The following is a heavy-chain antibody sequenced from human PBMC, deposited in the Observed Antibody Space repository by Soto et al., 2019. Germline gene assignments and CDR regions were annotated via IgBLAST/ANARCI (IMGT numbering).Heavy chain of an antibody. CDR1: GFSFDGYA. Sequence: EVQLVESGGGLVQPGRSLRLSCAASGFSFDGYAMNWVRQPPGKGLEWVSGISWNSGNIDYADSVKGRFTISRDNAKNSLYLQMYSLRAEDTALYYCVKASTYSSSQGWLDPWGQGTMVTVSS. J-gene: IGHJ5*02. D-gene: IGHD6-6*01. CDR3: VKASTYSSSQGWLDP. CDR2: ISWNSGNI. V-gene: IGHV3-9*01.